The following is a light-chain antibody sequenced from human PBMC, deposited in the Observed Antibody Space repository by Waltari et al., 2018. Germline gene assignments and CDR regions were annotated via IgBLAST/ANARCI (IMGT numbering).Light chain of an antibody. CDR3: VQALQLPET. CDR1: QSLLHSSGYHY. V-gene: IGKV2-28*01. CDR2: LGS. Sequence: DIVMTQSPLSLPVTPGEPASISCRASQSLLHSSGYHYLDWYLQKPGQSTQLLIYLGSNRASGVPDRFSGSGSGTDFTLKISRVEAEDVGVYYCVQALQLPETFGQGTKVEIK. J-gene: IGKJ1*01.